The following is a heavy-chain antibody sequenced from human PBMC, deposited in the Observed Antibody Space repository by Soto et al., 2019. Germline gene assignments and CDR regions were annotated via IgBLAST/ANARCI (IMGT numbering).Heavy chain of an antibody. D-gene: IGHD3-10*01. CDR2: ISAYNGNT. V-gene: IGHV1-18*01. Sequence: ASVKVSCKASGYTFTSYGISWVRQAPGQGLEWMGWISAYNGNTNYAQKLQGRVTMTTDTSTSTAYMELRSLRSDDTAVYYCATSPYGSGSYYWFDPWGQGTLVTVSS. CDR3: ATSPYGSGSYYWFDP. J-gene: IGHJ5*02. CDR1: GYTFTSYG.